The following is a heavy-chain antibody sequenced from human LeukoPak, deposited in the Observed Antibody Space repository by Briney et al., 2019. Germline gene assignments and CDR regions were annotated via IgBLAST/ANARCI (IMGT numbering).Heavy chain of an antibody. CDR3: AKKPLHYYDSSGYVWYFDL. J-gene: IGHJ2*01. D-gene: IGHD3-22*01. Sequence: PGGSLRLSCAASGFTFSSYAMSWVRQVPGKGLEWVSAISGSGSSTFYADSVRGRFTISRDNSKNTLFLQMKSLRAEDTAVYYCAKKPLHYYDSSGYVWYFDLWGRGTLVTVSS. CDR1: GFTFSSYA. V-gene: IGHV3-23*01. CDR2: ISGSGSST.